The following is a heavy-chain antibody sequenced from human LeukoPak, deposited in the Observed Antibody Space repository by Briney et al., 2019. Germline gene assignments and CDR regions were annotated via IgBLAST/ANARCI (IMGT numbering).Heavy chain of an antibody. CDR2: IKQDGSEK. V-gene: IGHV3-7*05. D-gene: IGHD6-13*01. J-gene: IGHJ4*02. CDR1: GFIFSISW. CDR3: ARIGSIGAAAPFDY. Sequence: GGSLRLSCAASGFIFSISWMSWVRQAPGKGLEWVANIKQDGSEKYYVDSVKGRFTISRDNAKKSLFLQINILRAEDTAVYYCARIGSIGAAAPFDYWGQGTLVTVSS.